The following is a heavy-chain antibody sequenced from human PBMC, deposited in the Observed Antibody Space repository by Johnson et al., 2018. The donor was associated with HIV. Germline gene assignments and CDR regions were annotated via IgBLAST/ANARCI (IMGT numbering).Heavy chain of an antibody. V-gene: IGHV3-30*18. J-gene: IGHJ3*02. Sequence: QVQLVESGGGVVQPGRSLRLSCAAPGFTFSSYGMHWVRQAPGKGLEWVAVISYDGSNKYYADSVKGRFTISRDNSKNTLYLQMNSLRAEDTAVYYCAKGDINYDAFDIWGQGTMVTVSS. D-gene: IGHD1-7*01. CDR2: ISYDGSNK. CDR1: GFTFSSYG. CDR3: AKGDINYDAFDI.